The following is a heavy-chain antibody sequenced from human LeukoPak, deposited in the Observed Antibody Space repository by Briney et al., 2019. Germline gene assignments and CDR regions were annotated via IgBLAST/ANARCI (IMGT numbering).Heavy chain of an antibody. CDR3: ARGPPVTWRLRFLGWFDP. J-gene: IGHJ5*02. CDR2: INHSGST. CDR1: GGSFSGYY. D-gene: IGHD3-3*01. V-gene: IGHV4-34*01. Sequence: SETLSLTCAVYGGSFSGYYWSWIRQPPGKGLEWIGEINHSGSTNYNPSLKSRVTISVDTSKNQFSLKLSSVTAADTAVYYCARGPPVTWRLRFLGWFDPWGQGTLVTVSS.